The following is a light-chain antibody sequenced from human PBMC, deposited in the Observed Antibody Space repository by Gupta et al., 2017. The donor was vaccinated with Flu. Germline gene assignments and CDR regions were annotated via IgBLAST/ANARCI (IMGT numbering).Light chain of an antibody. Sequence: DIQMTQSPSSLSASVGDRVTITCRASQSISSYLNWYQQKPGKAPKLLIYAASSLQSGVPSRFSGSGSGTDFTLTISSRQPEDFAPYYCQQSDSTPTWRFGQGTKVEIK. CDR1: QSISSY. CDR3: QQSDSTPTWR. J-gene: IGKJ1*01. V-gene: IGKV1-39*01. CDR2: AAS.